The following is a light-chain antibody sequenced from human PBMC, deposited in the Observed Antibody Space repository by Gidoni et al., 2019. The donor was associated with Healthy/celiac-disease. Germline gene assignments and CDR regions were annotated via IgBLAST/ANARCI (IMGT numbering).Light chain of an antibody. CDR2: WAS. V-gene: IGKV4-1*01. CDR1: QSVLYSSNNKNY. CDR3: QQYYWTRT. Sequence: DIVMTQSPDSLAVSLGERATINCKSSQSVLYSSNNKNYLAWYQQKPGQPPKLLIYWASTRESGVPDRFSGSGSGTDFTLTISRLQAEDVAFYYCQQYYWTRTFGQGTKVEIK. J-gene: IGKJ1*01.